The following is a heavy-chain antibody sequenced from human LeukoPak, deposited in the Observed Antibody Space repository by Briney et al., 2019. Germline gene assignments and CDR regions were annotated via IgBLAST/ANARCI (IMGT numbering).Heavy chain of an antibody. D-gene: IGHD5-18*01. Sequence: SETLSLTCTVSGYSISSGYYWGWIRQPPGKGLEWIGSIYHSGSTYYNPSLKSRVTISVDTSKNQFSLKLSSVTAADTAVYYCARGTDMVMVHFDYWGQGTLVTVSS. J-gene: IGHJ4*02. CDR1: GYSISSGYY. CDR3: ARGTDMVMVHFDY. CDR2: IYHSGST. V-gene: IGHV4-38-2*02.